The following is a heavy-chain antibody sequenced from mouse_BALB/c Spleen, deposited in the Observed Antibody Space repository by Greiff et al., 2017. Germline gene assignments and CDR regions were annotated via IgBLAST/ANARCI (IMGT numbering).Heavy chain of an antibody. J-gene: IGHJ3*01. V-gene: IGHV5-4*02. CDR3: AREGLSSWFAY. CDR1: GFTFSDYY. D-gene: IGHD1-1*02. CDR2: ISDGGSYT. Sequence: EVMLVESGGGLVKPGGSLKLSCAASGFTFSDYYMYWVRQTPEKRLEWVATISDGGSYTYYPDSVKRRFTISRDNAKNNLYLQMSSLKSEDTAMYYCAREGLSSWFAYWGQGTLVTVSA.